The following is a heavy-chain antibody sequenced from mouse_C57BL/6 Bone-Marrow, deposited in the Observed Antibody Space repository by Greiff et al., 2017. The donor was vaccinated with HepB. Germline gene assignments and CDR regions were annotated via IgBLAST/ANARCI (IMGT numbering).Heavy chain of an antibody. J-gene: IGHJ4*01. Sequence: QVQLKESGAELARPGASVKLSCKASGYTFTSYGISWVKQRTGQGLVWIGEIYPRSGNTYYNEKFKGKATLTADKSSSTAYMELRSLTSEDSAVYFCARDPYYYGSDYAMDYWGQGTSVTVSS. CDR2: IYPRSGNT. CDR1: GYTFTSYG. CDR3: ARDPYYYGSDYAMDY. V-gene: IGHV1-81*01. D-gene: IGHD1-1*01.